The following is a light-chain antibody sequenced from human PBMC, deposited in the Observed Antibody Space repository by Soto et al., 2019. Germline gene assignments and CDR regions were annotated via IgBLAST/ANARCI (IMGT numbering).Light chain of an antibody. CDR2: TAS. Sequence: EIVMTQSPATLSVSPGERAALSCRASQSVSNNLAWYQQRPGQAPRLLIFTASTRAADIPARFSGSGSGTEFTLTISSLQSEDFAVYYCQQYKSWPFTFGPGTKVDIK. J-gene: IGKJ3*01. CDR1: QSVSNN. V-gene: IGKV3-15*01. CDR3: QQYKSWPFT.